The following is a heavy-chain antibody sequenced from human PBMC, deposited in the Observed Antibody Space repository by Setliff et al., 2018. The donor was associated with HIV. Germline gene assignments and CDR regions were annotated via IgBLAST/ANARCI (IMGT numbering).Heavy chain of an antibody. CDR3: ARHIAGYSAYDLGWFDP. CDR1: GASITSGGHY. J-gene: IGHJ5*02. CDR2: IHSGGST. V-gene: IGHV4-31*03. D-gene: IGHD5-12*01. Sequence: PSETLSLTSSSSGASITSGGHYWTWIRQHPERGLEWIGHIHSGGSTFYNPSLKSRLIISLDTSENHFSLKLSSVTAADTAVYYCARHIAGYSAYDLGWFDPWGQGTLVTVS.